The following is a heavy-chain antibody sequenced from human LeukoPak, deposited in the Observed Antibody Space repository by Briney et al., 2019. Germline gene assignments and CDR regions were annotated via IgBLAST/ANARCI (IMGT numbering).Heavy chain of an antibody. V-gene: IGHV1-8*01. J-gene: IGHJ5*02. CDR3: ARGLGGGWLFGYWNWFDP. CDR1: GYTFTSYD. CDR2: MNPNSGNT. D-gene: IGHD3-22*01. Sequence: ASVKVSCKASGYTFTSYDINWVRQATGQGLEWMGWMNPNSGNTGYAQKFQGRVTMTRNTSISTAYMELSSLRPEGTAVYYCARGLGGGWLFGYWNWFDPWGQGTLVTVSS.